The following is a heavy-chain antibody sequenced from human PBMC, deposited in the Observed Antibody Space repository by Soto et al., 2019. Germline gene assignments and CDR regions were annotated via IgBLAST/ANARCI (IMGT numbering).Heavy chain of an antibody. D-gene: IGHD6-19*01. CDR3: AKEAPFGNGWFFDC. V-gene: IGHV3-30*18. CDR1: GGTLRSYV. J-gene: IGHJ4*01. CDR2: ISYDGTNN. Sequence: PGGCLGLCCAASGGTLRSYVMDGVRQDHGKGLVCVAVISYDGTNNFFGDAVKGQFTISRDNSKITLYLQMNSLRAEDTVVFYCAKEAPFGNGWFFDCWGHGTLVTVSS.